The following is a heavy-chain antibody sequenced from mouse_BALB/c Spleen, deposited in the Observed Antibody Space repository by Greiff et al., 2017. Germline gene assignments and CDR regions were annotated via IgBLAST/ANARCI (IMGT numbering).Heavy chain of an antibody. Sequence: QVQLKESGPGLVAPSQSLSITCTVSGFSLTSYGVHWVRQPPGKGLEWLGVIWAGGSTNYNSALMSRLSISKDNSKSQVFLKMNSLQTDDTAMYCCTRDGYYDFDYWGQGTTLTVSS. CDR1: GFSLTSYG. CDR2: IWAGGST. V-gene: IGHV2-9*02. J-gene: IGHJ2*01. CDR3: TRDGYYDFDY. D-gene: IGHD2-3*01.